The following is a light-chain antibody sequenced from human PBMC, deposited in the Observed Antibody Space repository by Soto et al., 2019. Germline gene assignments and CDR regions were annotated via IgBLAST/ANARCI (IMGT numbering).Light chain of an antibody. V-gene: IGKV3-20*01. Sequence: EVLLTQSPGTVSLSPGETATLACSASQIVSANYLDWYQQKAGQAPTILIYGATSRATGVPDRFSGRGSGTDFTLTISRLEPEDCATYDCQQDGSSPGTFGQGTKVEF. J-gene: IGKJ1*01. CDR2: GAT. CDR3: QQDGSSPGT. CDR1: QIVSANY.